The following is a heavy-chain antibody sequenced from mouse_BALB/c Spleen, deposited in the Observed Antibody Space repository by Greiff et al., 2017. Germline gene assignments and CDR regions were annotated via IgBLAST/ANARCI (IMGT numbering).Heavy chain of an antibody. D-gene: IGHD2-3*01. CDR3: ARDYDGYYYYAMDY. J-gene: IGHJ4*01. CDR2: IRNKANGYTT. V-gene: IGHV7-3*02. CDR1: GFTFTDYY. Sequence: DVQLVESGGGLVQPGGSLRLSCATSGFTFTDYYMSWVRQPPGKALEWLGFIRNKANGYTTEYSASVKGRFTISRDNSQSILYLQMNTLRAEDSATYYCARDYDGYYYYAMDYWGQGTSVTVSS.